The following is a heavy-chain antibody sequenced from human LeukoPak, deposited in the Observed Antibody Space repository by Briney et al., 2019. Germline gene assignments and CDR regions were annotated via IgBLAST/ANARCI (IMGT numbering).Heavy chain of an antibody. CDR3: AKDHSPGWFDP. V-gene: IGHV3-30*04. D-gene: IGHD5-18*01. CDR1: GFTFSSYA. Sequence: GRSLRLSCAASGFTFSSYAMHWVRQAPGKGLEWVAVISYDGSNKYYADSVKGRFTISRDYAKNTLYLQMDSLRVEDTAMYYCAKDHSPGWFDPWGQGTLVTVSS. J-gene: IGHJ5*02. CDR2: ISYDGSNK.